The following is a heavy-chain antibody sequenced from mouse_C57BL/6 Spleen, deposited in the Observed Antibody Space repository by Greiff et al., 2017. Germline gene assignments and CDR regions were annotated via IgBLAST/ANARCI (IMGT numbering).Heavy chain of an antibody. J-gene: IGHJ2*01. V-gene: IGHV1-80*01. CDR1: GYAFSSYW. Sequence: LQQSGASVKISCKASGYAFSSYWMNWVKQRPGKGLEWIGQIYPGVGVTNYNGKFKGKATLTADKSSSTAYMQLSSLTSEDSAVYFCTRGPNWDEGYFDYWGQGTTLTVSS. D-gene: IGHD4-1*01. CDR2: IYPGVGVT. CDR3: TRGPNWDEGYFDY.